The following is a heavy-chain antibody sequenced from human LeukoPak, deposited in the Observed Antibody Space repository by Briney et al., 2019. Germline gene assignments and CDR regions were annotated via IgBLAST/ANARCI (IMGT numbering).Heavy chain of an antibody. CDR2: IYYSGST. V-gene: IGHV4-39*07. D-gene: IGHD3-10*01. CDR3: ARDAGGLLWFGELPNNWFDP. J-gene: IGHJ5*02. CDR1: GGSISSSSYY. Sequence: SETLSLTCTVSGGSISSSSYYWGWIRQPPGKGLEWIGSIYYSGSTYYNPSLKSRVTISVDTSKNQFSLKLSSVTAADTAVYYCARDAGGLLWFGELPNNWFDPWGQGTLVTVSS.